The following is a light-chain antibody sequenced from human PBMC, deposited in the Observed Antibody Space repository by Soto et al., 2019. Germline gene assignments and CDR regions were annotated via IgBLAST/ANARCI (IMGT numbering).Light chain of an antibody. J-gene: IGKJ5*01. CDR3: QQRHSYPIT. CDR2: DAS. CDR1: QSVSSY. V-gene: IGKV3-11*01. Sequence: EIVLTQSPATLSLSPGERATLSCRASQSVSSYLAWYQQKPGQAPRLLIYDASNRATGIPSRFSGSGSGTEFTFTISSLQPEDFATYYCQQRHSYPITFGQGTRLEIK.